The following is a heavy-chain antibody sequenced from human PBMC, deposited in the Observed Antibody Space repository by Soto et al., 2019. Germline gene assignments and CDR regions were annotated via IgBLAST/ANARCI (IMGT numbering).Heavy chain of an antibody. CDR2: ISYDGSSK. CDR3: ARRNSDYSSVWSDAFDI. V-gene: IGHV3-30*09. D-gene: IGHD6-19*01. Sequence: QVQLVESGGGVVQPGRSLRLSCAASGFTFSSYAMHWVRQAPGKGPEWVAVISYDGSSKTYADSVKGQFAISRDNSKNSLFLQMNNLIPADTAVYYCARRNSDYSSVWSDAFDIWGQGTMVTVSS. CDR1: GFTFSSYA. J-gene: IGHJ3*02.